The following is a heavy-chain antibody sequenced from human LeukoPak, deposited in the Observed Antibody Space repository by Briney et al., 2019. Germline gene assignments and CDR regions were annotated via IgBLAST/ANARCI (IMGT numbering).Heavy chain of an antibody. D-gene: IGHD5-18*01. CDR1: GFTFSSYA. CDR2: ISGSGGST. Sequence: GGSLRLSCAASGFTFSSYAMSWVRQAPGKGLEWVSAISGSGGSTYYADSVKGRFTISRDNSKNTLYLQMNSLRAEDTAVYCCAKGGYSYGYFDYWGQGTLVTVSS. J-gene: IGHJ4*02. V-gene: IGHV3-23*01. CDR3: AKGGYSYGYFDY.